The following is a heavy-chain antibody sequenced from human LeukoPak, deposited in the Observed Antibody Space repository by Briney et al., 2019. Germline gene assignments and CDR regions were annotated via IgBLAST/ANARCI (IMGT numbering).Heavy chain of an antibody. CDR3: AKARYGSGSRFDY. V-gene: IGHV3-30*02. CDR2: IGHDGSNK. D-gene: IGHD3-10*01. Sequence: GGSLRLSCAASGFTFSSYGMHWVRQAPGKGLEWVAFIGHDGSNKYYADSVKGRFTISRDNSKNTLYLQMNSLRTEDTAVYYCAKARYGSGSRFDYWGQGTLVTVSS. CDR1: GFTFSSYG. J-gene: IGHJ4*02.